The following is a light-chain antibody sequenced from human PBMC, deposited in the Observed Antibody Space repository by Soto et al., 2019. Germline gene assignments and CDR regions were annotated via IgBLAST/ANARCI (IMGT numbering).Light chain of an antibody. V-gene: IGLV2-14*01. J-gene: IGLJ1*01. CDR3: TAYTPIGTLGSG. Sequence: QSALTQPASVSGSPGQSITISCTGTSSDIGGYTSVSWYQQHPGRAPRLIIYEVTNRPSGVSNRFSASKSGNTASLTISGLQAEDEADYYSTAYTPIGTLGSGFGTGTNSPS. CDR1: SSDIGGYTS. CDR2: EVT.